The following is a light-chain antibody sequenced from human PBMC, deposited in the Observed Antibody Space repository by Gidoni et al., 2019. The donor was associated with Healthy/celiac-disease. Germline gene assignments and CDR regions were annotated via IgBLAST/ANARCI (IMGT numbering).Light chain of an antibody. CDR2: GAS. Sequence: EIVLTQSPGTLSLSPGERATLSCRASQSVSSSNLAWYQQKPGQAPRLPIYGASSRATGIPDRFSGSGSGTDFTLTISRLEPEDFAVYYCQQYGSSFGQGTKLEIK. CDR3: QQYGSS. CDR1: QSVSSSN. J-gene: IGKJ2*01. V-gene: IGKV3-20*01.